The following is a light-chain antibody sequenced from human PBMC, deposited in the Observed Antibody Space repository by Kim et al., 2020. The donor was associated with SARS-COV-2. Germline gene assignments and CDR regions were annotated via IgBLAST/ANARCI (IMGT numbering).Light chain of an antibody. Sequence: DIQMTQSPPTLSASVGDRVTITCRASQSIGNWLAWYQQKPGKAPKLLIYDASSLESGVPSRFSGSGSGTEFTLTISSLQPDDFATYYCQHYNSYSWTFGQGTKVDIK. J-gene: IGKJ1*01. CDR2: DAS. V-gene: IGKV1-5*01. CDR3: QHYNSYSWT. CDR1: QSIGNW.